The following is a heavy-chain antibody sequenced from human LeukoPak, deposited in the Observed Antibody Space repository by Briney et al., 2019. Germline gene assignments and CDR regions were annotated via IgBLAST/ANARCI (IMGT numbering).Heavy chain of an antibody. J-gene: IGHJ6*02. V-gene: IGHV4-4*07. CDR1: GGSISSYY. D-gene: IGHD6-13*01. Sequence: PSETLYLTCNVSGGSISSYYWSRIRQPAGKGLEWIGRIYTSGSTNYNPSLKRRVTTSVDTSKNQFSLKLSSVTAADTAVYYCARDGRIAAAGPYYYYGMDVWGQGTTVTVSS. CDR2: IYTSGST. CDR3: ARDGRIAAAGPYYYYGMDV.